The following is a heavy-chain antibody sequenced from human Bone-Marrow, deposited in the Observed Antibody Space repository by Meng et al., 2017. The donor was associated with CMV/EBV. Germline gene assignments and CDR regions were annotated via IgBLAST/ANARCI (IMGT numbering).Heavy chain of an antibody. CDR2: IYHTGNT. V-gene: IGHV4-39*07. Sequence: SETLSLTCSVSGGFLHRSDYYWGWIRQAPGKGLEWIGRIYHTGNTYTNPSLKSRVSMSLDTSENHFSLKLRSVTAADWAVYYCVKDFPDSRLWYRGLDVWGPGTTVTVSS. CDR1: GGFLHRSDYY. CDR3: VKDFPDSRLWYRGLDV. D-gene: IGHD2-15*01. J-gene: IGHJ6*02.